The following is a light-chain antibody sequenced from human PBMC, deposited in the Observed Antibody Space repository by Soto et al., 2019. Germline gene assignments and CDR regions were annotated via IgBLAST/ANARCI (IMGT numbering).Light chain of an antibody. V-gene: IGKV3-15*01. CDR1: QSVSSG. Sequence: EVEMTQSPATLSVSPGEGVTLSCRASQSVSSGLAWYQQKPGQAPRLLIYGAPTRATGIPARFSGSGSETEFTLTIDSLQSEDFAVYYCQQYKRWPPGFGGGTKVDIK. J-gene: IGKJ4*02. CDR3: QQYKRWPPG. CDR2: GAP.